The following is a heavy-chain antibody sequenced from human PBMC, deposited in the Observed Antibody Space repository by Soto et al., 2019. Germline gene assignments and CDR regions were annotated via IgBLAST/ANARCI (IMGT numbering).Heavy chain of an antibody. CDR1: GHTFTSYV. D-gene: IGHD6-19*01. CDR2: ISAYNGNT. CDR3: ARDGPLSYSSGWYPDAFDI. Sequence: APVKVSCKASGHTFTSYVISWVRQAPGQGLERMGWISAYNGNTNYAQKLQGRVTMATDTATSTAYMELRSLRSDDTAVYYCARDGPLSYSSGWYPDAFDIWGQGTMVTVSS. V-gene: IGHV1-18*01. J-gene: IGHJ3*02.